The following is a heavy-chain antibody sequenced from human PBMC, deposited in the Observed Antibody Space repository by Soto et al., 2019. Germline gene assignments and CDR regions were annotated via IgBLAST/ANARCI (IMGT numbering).Heavy chain of an antibody. CDR3: ARDRIAVAGRVYYYYGMDV. CDR1: GFTFSSYA. Sequence: GGSLRLSCAASGFTFSSYAMHWVRQAPGKGLEWVAVISYDGSNKYYADSVKGRFTISRDNSKNTLYLQMNSLRAEDTAVYYCARDRIAVAGRVYYYYGMDVWGQGTTVTVSS. D-gene: IGHD6-19*01. CDR2: ISYDGSNK. J-gene: IGHJ6*02. V-gene: IGHV3-30-3*01.